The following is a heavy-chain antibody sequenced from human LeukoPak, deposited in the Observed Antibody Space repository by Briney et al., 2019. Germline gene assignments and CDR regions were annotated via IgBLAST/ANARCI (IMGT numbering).Heavy chain of an antibody. D-gene: IGHD2-2*02. V-gene: IGHV3-15*01. CDR3: TTVGRFCSSTSCYTYGMDV. CDR2: IKSKTDGGTT. Sequence: GGSLRLSCAASGFTFSNAWMSWVRQAPGKGLEWVGRIKSKTDGGTTDYAAPVKGRFTISRDDSKNTLYLQMNSLKTEGSAVYYCTTVGRFCSSTSCYTYGMDVWGQGTTVTVSS. J-gene: IGHJ6*02. CDR1: GFTFSNAW.